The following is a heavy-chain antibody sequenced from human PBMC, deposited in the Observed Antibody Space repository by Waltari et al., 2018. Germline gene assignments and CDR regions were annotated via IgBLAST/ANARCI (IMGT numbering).Heavy chain of an antibody. CDR1: GYSIRGGYY. J-gene: IGHJ4*02. CDR3: ARESGRYYFDY. Sequence: QVQLQESGPGLVKPSETLSLTCGVSGYSIRGGYYWGWIRQPPGKGLEWIGIVHQSGNTYSSQSLKSRVTISVDTSKNQFSLKLSSVTAADTAVYYCARESGRYYFDYWGQGTLVTVSS. V-gene: IGHV4-38-2*02. CDR2: VHQSGNT.